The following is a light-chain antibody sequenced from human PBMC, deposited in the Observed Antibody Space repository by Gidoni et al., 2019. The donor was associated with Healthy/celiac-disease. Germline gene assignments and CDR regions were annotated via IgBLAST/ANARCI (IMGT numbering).Light chain of an antibody. Sequence: QAVLTQPSSLSASPGASASLTCTLRSGINVGTYRIYWYQQKPGSPPQYLLRYKSDSDNQQGSGVPSRFSGSKDASANAGILLISGLQSEDEADYYWMIWHSSAVVFGGGTKLTVL. CDR2: YKSDSDN. V-gene: IGLV5-45*02. CDR3: MIWHSSAVV. CDR1: SGINVGTYR. J-gene: IGLJ2*01.